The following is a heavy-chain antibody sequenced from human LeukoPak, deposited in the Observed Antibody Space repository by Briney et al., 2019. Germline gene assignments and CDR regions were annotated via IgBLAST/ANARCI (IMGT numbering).Heavy chain of an antibody. D-gene: IGHD2-15*01. CDR1: GFTFSSYW. J-gene: IGHJ4*02. CDR3: ARGHCSGGSCYSSSH. Sequence: PGGSLRLSCAASGFTFSSYWMSWVRQAPGKGLEWVANIKQDGSEKYYVDSVKGRFTISRDNAKNSLYLQMNSLRAEDTAVYYCARGHCSGGSCYSSSHWGQGTLVTVSS. V-gene: IGHV3-7*04. CDR2: IKQDGSEK.